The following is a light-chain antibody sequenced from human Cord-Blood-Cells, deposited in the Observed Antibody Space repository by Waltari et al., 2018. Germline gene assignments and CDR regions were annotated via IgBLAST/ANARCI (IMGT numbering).Light chain of an antibody. Sequence: QSALTQPASVSGSPGQSITIPCTGTSSDVGGYNYVPWYQQHPGKAPKLMIYDVSNRPSGVSNRFSGSKSGNTASLTISGLQAEDEADYYCSSYTSSSRVFGGGTKLTVL. CDR2: DVS. CDR3: SSYTSSSRV. CDR1: SSDVGGYNY. J-gene: IGLJ3*02. V-gene: IGLV2-14*01.